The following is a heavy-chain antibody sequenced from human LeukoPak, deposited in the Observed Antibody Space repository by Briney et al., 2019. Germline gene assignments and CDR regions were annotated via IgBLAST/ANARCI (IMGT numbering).Heavy chain of an antibody. Sequence: GGSLRLSCAASGFTFSSYSMNWVRQAPGKGLEWVSSISSSSSYIYYADSVKGRFTISRDNSKNSLCMQMNSLRAEDAAVYYCARPPGDYYDSSGYHSGVDYWGQGTLVTVSS. CDR3: ARPPGDYYDSSGYHSGVDY. CDR2: ISSSSSYI. D-gene: IGHD3-22*01. J-gene: IGHJ4*02. CDR1: GFTFSSYS. V-gene: IGHV3-21*04.